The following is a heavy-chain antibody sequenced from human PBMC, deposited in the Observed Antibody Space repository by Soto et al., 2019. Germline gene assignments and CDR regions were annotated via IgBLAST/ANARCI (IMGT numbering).Heavy chain of an antibody. CDR2: INHSGST. J-gene: IGHJ5*02. CDR1: GGSFSGYY. D-gene: IGHD2-15*01. CDR3: ATTGSGVAWRWFDP. V-gene: IGHV4-34*09. Sequence: PSETLSLTCAVYGGSFSGYYWSWIRQPPGKGLEWIGEINHSGSTNYNPSLKSRVTISVDTSKNQFSLKLSSVTAADTAVYYCATTGSGVAWRWFDPWGQGTQVTVSS.